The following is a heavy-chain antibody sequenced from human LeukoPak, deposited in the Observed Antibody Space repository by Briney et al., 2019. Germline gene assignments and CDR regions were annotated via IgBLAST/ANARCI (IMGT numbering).Heavy chain of an antibody. CDR3: ARETTGLDY. CDR1: GFTFSSYS. D-gene: IGHD3-9*01. CDR2: ISSGSSII. V-gene: IGHV3-48*02. J-gene: IGHJ4*02. Sequence: GGFLRLPCAASGFTFSSYSMSWVRQAPGKGLEWVSHISSGSSIIYYADSVKGRFTISRDNAKNSLYLQMTSLRDEDTAVYYCARETTGLDYWGQGTLVTVSS.